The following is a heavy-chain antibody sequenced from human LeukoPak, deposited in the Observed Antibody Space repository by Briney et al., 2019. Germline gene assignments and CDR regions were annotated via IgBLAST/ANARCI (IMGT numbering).Heavy chain of an antibody. CDR2: IIPILGIA. V-gene: IGHV1-69*04. Sequence: SVTVSCKASGGTFIIYAISWVRQAPGQGLEWMGRIIPILGIANYAQKFQGRVTITADKSTSTAYMELSSLRSEDTAVYYCARGERITMIVAPVSLRVWGQGTLVTVSS. CDR1: GGTFIIYA. J-gene: IGHJ4*02. D-gene: IGHD3-22*01. CDR3: ARGERITMIVAPVSLRV.